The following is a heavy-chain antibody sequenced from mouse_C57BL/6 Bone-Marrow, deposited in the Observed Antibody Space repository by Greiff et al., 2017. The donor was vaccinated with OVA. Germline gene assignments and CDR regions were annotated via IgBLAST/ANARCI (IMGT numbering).Heavy chain of an antibody. CDR1: GYAFTNYL. Sequence: VQLQQSGAELVRPGTSVKVSCKASGYAFTNYLIEWVKQRPGQGLEWIGVINPGSGGTNYNEKFKGKATLTADKSSSTAYMQLSSLTSEDSAVYFCASDYDGYFDVWGTGTTVTVSS. V-gene: IGHV1-54*01. CDR3: ASDYDGYFDV. D-gene: IGHD2-4*01. CDR2: INPGSGGT. J-gene: IGHJ1*03.